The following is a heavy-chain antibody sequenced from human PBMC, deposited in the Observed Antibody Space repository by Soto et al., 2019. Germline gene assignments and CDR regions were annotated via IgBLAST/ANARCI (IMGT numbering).Heavy chain of an antibody. CDR1: GGSISSYY. CDR3: ARELHDYGDYFDY. V-gene: IGHV4-59*01. D-gene: IGHD4-17*01. Sequence: SETLSLTCTVSGGSISSYYWSWIRQPPGKGLEWIGYIYYSGSTTYNPSLKSRVTISVDTTKSQFSLKLSSVTAADTAVYYCARELHDYGDYFDYWGQGTLVTVSS. J-gene: IGHJ4*02. CDR2: IYYSGST.